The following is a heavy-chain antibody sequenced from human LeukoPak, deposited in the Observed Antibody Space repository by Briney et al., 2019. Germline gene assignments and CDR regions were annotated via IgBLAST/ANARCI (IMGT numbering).Heavy chain of an antibody. D-gene: IGHD4-17*01. Sequence: GASVKVSCKASGGTFSSYAISWVRQAPGQGLEWMGRIIPILGIANYAQKFQGRVTITADKSTSTAYMELSSLRSEDTAVYYCAREGSVTTGGNYFDYWGQGTLVTVSS. CDR2: IIPILGIA. CDR1: GGTFSSYA. J-gene: IGHJ4*02. V-gene: IGHV1-69*04. CDR3: AREGSVTTGGNYFDY.